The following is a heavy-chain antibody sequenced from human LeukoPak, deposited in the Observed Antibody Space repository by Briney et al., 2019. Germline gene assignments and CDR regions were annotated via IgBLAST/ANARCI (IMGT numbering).Heavy chain of an antibody. CDR1: GFTFSSYW. CDR3: ARNSGSNRPVDC. D-gene: IGHD1-26*01. CDR2: INTDGSTT. Sequence: GGSPRLSCAASGFTFSSYWMHWVRQAPGKGLVWISGINTDGSTTRYADSVKGRFTISRDNANNTLYLQMNSLRAEDTAVYYCARNSGSNRPVDCWGQGTLVAVSS. J-gene: IGHJ4*02. V-gene: IGHV3-74*01.